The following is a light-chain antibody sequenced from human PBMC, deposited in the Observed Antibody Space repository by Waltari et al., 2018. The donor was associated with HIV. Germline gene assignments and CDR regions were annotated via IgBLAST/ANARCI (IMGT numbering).Light chain of an antibody. CDR3: QQYAGAPRT. V-gene: IGKV3-20*01. J-gene: IGKJ5*01. Sequence: EIVLTQSPGTLSLSTGERATLSCGASQSLRSTYLGWHQQRPGQAPRLLIYGTSNRATGIPDRFVGTSGTNFTLTITRLEPEDFAIYYCQQYAGAPRTFGQGTRLEIK. CDR1: QSLRSTY. CDR2: GTS.